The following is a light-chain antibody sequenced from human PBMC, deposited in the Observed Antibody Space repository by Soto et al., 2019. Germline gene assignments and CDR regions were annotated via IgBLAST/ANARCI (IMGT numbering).Light chain of an antibody. Sequence: IVMTQSPLSLPVTAGEPASISCRSSESLLHGNGNNYLDWYLQKPGQSPQLLIYLGSNRASGVTDRFSGSGSGTDFTLKISRVEAEDVGVYYCMQALRTWTFGQGTKVEIK. CDR2: LGS. V-gene: IGKV2-28*01. CDR1: ESLLHGNGNNY. J-gene: IGKJ1*01. CDR3: MQALRTWT.